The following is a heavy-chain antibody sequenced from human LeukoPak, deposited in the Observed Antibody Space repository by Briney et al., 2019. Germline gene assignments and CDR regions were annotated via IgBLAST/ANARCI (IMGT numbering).Heavy chain of an antibody. CDR1: GLALHSDGVG. CDR2: IYWDDDK. CDR3: AQLFTRDVFDV. Sequence: SGPTLVKPTQTLTLTCTLAGLALHSDGVGVGWIRQPPGKALEWLALIYWDDDKNYSPSLKSRLTITKDTSKNQVVLTMTNMDPVDTATYFCAQLFTRDVFDVWGQGTMVTVSS. J-gene: IGHJ3*01. V-gene: IGHV2-5*02.